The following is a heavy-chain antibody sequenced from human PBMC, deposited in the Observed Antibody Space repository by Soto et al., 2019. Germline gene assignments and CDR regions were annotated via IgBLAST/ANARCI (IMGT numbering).Heavy chain of an antibody. CDR3: ARDADYGGSRGGMDV. CDR1: GGSVNNANYF. J-gene: IGHJ6*02. V-gene: IGHV4-31*03. Sequence: QVRLEESGPGLVKPSETLSLICSVSGGSVNNANYFWNWIRHHPENGLEWIGYLYYSGSTRYNPSFKTRATLSIDTSKNPCSLRLNSVTVADTAVYFCARDADYGGSRGGMDVWGRGTTVTVSS. D-gene: IGHD4-17*01. CDR2: LYYSGST.